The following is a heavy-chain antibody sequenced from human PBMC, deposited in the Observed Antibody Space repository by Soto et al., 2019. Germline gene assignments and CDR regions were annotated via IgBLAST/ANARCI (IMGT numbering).Heavy chain of an antibody. V-gene: IGHV4-59*08. CDR2: VYSTGGT. CDR1: SGPTSSHN. Sequence: QVQLQQSGPGLVKPSETLSLTCSVSSGPTSSHNWGWIRQTPGRGLEWIGYVYSTGGTSYNPSLNSRVTISADTSTNHISLMLTSVTAADTAVYYCVRQGIGNLHGLVDVWGQGTTVRVSS. J-gene: IGHJ6*02. D-gene: IGHD1-1*01. CDR3: VRQGIGNLHGLVDV.